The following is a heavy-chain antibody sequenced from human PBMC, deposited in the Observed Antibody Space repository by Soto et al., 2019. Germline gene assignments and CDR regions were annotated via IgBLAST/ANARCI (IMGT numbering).Heavy chain of an antibody. CDR2: VYHSGST. Sequence: SETLSLGCTVSGYSISSGYYWGWIRQPPGKVLEWIGSVYHSGSTHYHPSLRSRVTISLDTSENQFSLELSLVTAADTAVYFCASGLEWAGHDYWGQGTLVTVS. V-gene: IGHV4-38-2*02. CDR3: ASGLEWAGHDY. CDR1: GYSISSGYY. J-gene: IGHJ4*02. D-gene: IGHD3-3*01.